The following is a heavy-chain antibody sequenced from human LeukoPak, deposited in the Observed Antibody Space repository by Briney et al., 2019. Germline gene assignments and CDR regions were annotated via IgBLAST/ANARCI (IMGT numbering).Heavy chain of an antibody. J-gene: IGHJ5*02. CDR1: GGSISSYY. CDR3: ARDRGYRGNVGWFDP. Sequence: SETLSLTCTVSGGSISSYYWSWIRQPPGKGLEWIGYIFYTGSTNYNPSLKSRVTISLDTSKNQFSLKLSSVTAADTAVYYCARDRGYRGNVGWFDPWGQGTLVTVSS. CDR2: IFYTGST. D-gene: IGHD5-12*01. V-gene: IGHV4-59*01.